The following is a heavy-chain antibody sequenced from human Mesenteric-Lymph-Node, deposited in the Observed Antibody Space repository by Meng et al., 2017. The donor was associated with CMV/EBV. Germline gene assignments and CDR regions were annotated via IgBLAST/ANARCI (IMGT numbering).Heavy chain of an antibody. Sequence: ASVKVSCKASGYTFTNYGISWVRQTPGQGLEWMAWINPNSGGTNYAQKFQGRVTMTRDTSISTAYMELGRLRSDDTAVYYCARDMPKGGMDVWGQGTTVTVSS. J-gene: IGHJ6*02. CDR2: INPNSGGT. V-gene: IGHV1-2*02. D-gene: IGHD2-2*01. CDR1: GYTFTNYG. CDR3: ARDMPKGGMDV.